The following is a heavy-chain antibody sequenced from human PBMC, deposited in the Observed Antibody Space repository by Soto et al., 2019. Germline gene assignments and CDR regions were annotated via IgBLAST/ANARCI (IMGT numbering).Heavy chain of an antibody. Sequence: ASVKVSCKASGYTFTSYYMHWVRQAPGQGLEWMGIINPSGGSTSYAQKFQGRVTMTRDTSTGTVYMELSSLRSEDTAVYYCARNTYYYDSSGYRGNWFDPWGQGTLVTVSS. J-gene: IGHJ5*02. CDR2: INPSGGST. D-gene: IGHD3-22*01. V-gene: IGHV1-46*01. CDR3: ARNTYYYDSSGYRGNWFDP. CDR1: GYTFTSYY.